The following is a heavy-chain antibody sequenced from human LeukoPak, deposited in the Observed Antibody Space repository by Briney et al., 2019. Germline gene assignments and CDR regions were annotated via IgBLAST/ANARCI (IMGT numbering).Heavy chain of an antibody. CDR1: GFTFSSYA. CDR3: ARCDPGYSSGWLDY. V-gene: IGHV3-33*01. CDR2: IWYDGSSK. J-gene: IGHJ4*02. D-gene: IGHD6-19*01. Sequence: PGRSLRLSCAASGFTFSSYAMHWVRQAPGKGLEWVAVIWYDGSSKYYADSVKGRFTISRDNSKNTLYLQMNSLRAEDTAVYYCARCDPGYSSGWLDYWGQGTLVTVSS.